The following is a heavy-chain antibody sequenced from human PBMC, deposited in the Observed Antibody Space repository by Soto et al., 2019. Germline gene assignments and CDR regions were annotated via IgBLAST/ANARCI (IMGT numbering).Heavy chain of an antibody. V-gene: IGHV3-7*01. CDR1: GFTFGSYW. CDR2: IKQDGSEK. D-gene: IGHD4-17*01. CDR3: ARTIYDYGDFNFDY. Sequence: EVQLVESGGGLVQPGGSLRLSGAPPGFTFGSYWMGWVRRAPGRGRRWVANIKQDGSEKYYVDSVKGRFTISRDNAKNSLYLQMNSLRAEDTAVYYCARTIYDYGDFNFDYWGQGTLVTVSS. J-gene: IGHJ4*02.